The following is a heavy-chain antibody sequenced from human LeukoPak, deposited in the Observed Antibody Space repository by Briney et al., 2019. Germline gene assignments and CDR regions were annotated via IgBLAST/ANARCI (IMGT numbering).Heavy chain of an antibody. CDR2: IYSGGST. D-gene: IGHD6-19*01. J-gene: IGHJ3*02. Sequence: GGSLRLSCAASGFTFSSYAMHWVRQAPGKGLEWVSVIYSGGSTYYADSVKGRFTISRDNSKNTLYLQMNSLRAEDTAVYYCARGGSGWFLIWGQGTMVTVSS. CDR3: ARGGSGWFLI. CDR1: GFTFSSYA. V-gene: IGHV3-53*01.